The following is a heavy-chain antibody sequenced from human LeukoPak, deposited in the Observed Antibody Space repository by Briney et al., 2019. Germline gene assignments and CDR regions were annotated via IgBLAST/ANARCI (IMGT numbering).Heavy chain of an antibody. Sequence: HSGGSLRLSCAGSGFTFNNYGTHWVRQAPGKGLEWVAVISFDGSDKYYADSVKGRFTISRDHSKNTLYLQMNSLRTEDTAVYYCARRSAEKYTGAYGWAPPDDYWGQGTLVTVSS. V-gene: IGHV3-30*03. J-gene: IGHJ4*02. D-gene: IGHD7-27*01. CDR1: GFTFNNYG. CDR3: ARRSAEKYTGAYGWAPPDDY. CDR2: ISFDGSDK.